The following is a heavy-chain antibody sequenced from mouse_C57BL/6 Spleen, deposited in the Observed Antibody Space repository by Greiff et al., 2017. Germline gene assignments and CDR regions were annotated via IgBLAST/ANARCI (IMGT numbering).Heavy chain of an antibody. CDR1: GFTFSSYA. CDR2: ISDGGSYT. V-gene: IGHV5-4*01. CDR3: SRDRDYSNILFAY. J-gene: IGHJ3*01. D-gene: IGHD2-5*01. Sequence: EVKLVESGGGLVKPGGSLKLSCAASGFTFSSYAMSWVRQTPEKRLEWVATISDGGSYTYYPDNVKGRFTISRDNAKNNLYLQMRHLKSEDTAMYYCSRDRDYSNILFAYWGQGTLVTVSA.